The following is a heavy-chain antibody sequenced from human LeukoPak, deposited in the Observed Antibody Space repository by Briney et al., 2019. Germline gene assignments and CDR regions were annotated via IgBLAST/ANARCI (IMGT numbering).Heavy chain of an antibody. V-gene: IGHV4-38-2*02. J-gene: IGHJ5*02. Sequence: SETLSLTCTVSGYSISSGYYWGWIRQPPGKGLEWIGSIYHSGNTYYNPSLNSRVTISVDTSKNQFPLKLASVTAADTAIYYCAKGAGGFSYYNWFDPWGQGTLVTVSS. D-gene: IGHD5-18*01. CDR1: GYSISSGYY. CDR3: AKGAGGFSYYNWFDP. CDR2: IYHSGNT.